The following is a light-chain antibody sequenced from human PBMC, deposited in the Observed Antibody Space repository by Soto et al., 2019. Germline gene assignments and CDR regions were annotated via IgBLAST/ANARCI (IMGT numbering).Light chain of an antibody. CDR2: KAS. Sequence: DIQMTQSPSTLSASVGDRVTITCRASQTISSWLAWYQQKPGQAPKLLIYKASSLESAVPSRFSGSGSGTEFTLTISGLQPDDFASYYCQQYNSYPLNVGGGTKVDIK. J-gene: IGKJ4*01. CDR1: QTISSW. V-gene: IGKV1-5*03. CDR3: QQYNSYPLN.